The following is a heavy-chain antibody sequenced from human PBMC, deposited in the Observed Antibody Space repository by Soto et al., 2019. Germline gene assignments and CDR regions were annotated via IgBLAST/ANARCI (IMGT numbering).Heavy chain of an antibody. D-gene: IGHD6-6*01. V-gene: IGHV1-46*01. CDR2: INPSGGST. CDR3: ARDFIAARRYYYYGMDV. CDR1: GYTFTSYY. Sequence: GASVKVSCKAAGYTFTSYYMHWVRQAPGQGLEWMGIINPSGGSTSYAQKFQGRVTMTRDTSTSTVYMELSSLRSEDTAVYYCARDFIAARRYYYYGMDVWCQGPTVTVSS. J-gene: IGHJ6*02.